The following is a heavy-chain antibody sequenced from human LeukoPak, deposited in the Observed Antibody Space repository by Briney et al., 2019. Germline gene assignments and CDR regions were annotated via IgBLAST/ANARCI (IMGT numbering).Heavy chain of an antibody. CDR2: VTSSGGTT. Sequence: PSESLTLTCAASGFTLSSYYMSWVRQAPGKGLEWISYVTSSGGTTYYADSVKGRFTISRDNAKNSLYLQMNSLRAEDTAVYYCAREGGSKNWFDPWGQGTLVTVSS. J-gene: IGHJ5*02. CDR1: GFTLSSYY. V-gene: IGHV3-48*03. D-gene: IGHD1-26*01. CDR3: AREGGSKNWFDP.